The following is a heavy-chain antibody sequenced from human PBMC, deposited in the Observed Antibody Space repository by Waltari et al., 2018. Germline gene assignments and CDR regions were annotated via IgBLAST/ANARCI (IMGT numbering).Heavy chain of an antibody. V-gene: IGHV3-15*01. Sequence: EVQLVESGGGLVKPGGSLRLSCAASGFTFSNAWMSWARQAPGKGLEWVGRVKSKSDGGTRDYSAPVKGRFTISRDDSENTLYLQMNSLKTEDTAVYYCTTLFGDLWSGYFFDFWGQGTLVTVSS. D-gene: IGHD3-3*01. J-gene: IGHJ4*02. CDR3: TTLFGDLWSGYFFDF. CDR1: GFTFSNAW. CDR2: VKSKSDGGTR.